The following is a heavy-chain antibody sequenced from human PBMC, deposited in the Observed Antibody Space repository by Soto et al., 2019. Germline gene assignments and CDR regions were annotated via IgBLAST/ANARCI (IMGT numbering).Heavy chain of an antibody. V-gene: IGHV4-31*03. J-gene: IGHJ3*02. D-gene: IGHD3-3*01. CDR2: IYYSGST. CDR3: ARGVGDFWSGYSRSAFSFDI. Sequence: PSETLSLTCTVSGGSISSGGYYWSWIRQHPGKGLEWIGYIYYSGSTYYNPSLKSRVTISVDTSKNQFSLKLSSVTAAETAVYYCARGVGDFWSGYSRSAFSFDIWGQGTMVTVSS. CDR1: GGSISSGGYY.